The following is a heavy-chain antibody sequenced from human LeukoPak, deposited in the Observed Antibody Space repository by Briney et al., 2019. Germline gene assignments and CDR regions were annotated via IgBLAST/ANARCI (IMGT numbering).Heavy chain of an antibody. V-gene: IGHV3-74*01. CDR1: GFTFSSYW. CDR3: AKGGGMGGRGFDY. J-gene: IGHJ4*02. D-gene: IGHD2-15*01. Sequence: GGSLRLSCAASGFTFSSYWMHWVRQAPGKGLVWVSRINSDGSSTSYADSVKGRFTISRDNSKNTLYLQMNSLRAEDTAAYYCAKGGGMGGRGFDYWGQGTLVTVSS. CDR2: INSDGSST.